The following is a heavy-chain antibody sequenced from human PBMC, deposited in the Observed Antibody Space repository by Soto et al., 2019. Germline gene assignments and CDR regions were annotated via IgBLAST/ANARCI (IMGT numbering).Heavy chain of an antibody. CDR1: GYTFTSYQ. CDR2: INPSGGRI. J-gene: IGHJ6*02. Sequence: QMQLVQSGAEVKKPGASVKVSCKASGYTFTSYQMHWVRQAPGQGLAWMGIINPSGGRITYAPGFQCRVMMTRDTSTNTVYMELRSLGSEDTAVYYGARDGPPTTTGVGPSYTMDVWGQGTTVTVS. V-gene: IGHV1-46*01. CDR3: ARDGPPTTTGVGPSYTMDV. D-gene: IGHD3-3*01.